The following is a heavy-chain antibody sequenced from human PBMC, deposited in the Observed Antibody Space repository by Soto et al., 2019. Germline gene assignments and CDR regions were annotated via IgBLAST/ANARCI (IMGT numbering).Heavy chain of an antibody. Sequence: EVQLLESGGGLVQPGGSLRLSCAASKVTFSSYAMSWVRQAPGKGLEWVSAISGSGGSNLYADSVKGRFTISRDNSKNTLYLQMNSLRAEDTAVYYCAKEDLERDYFDYWGQGTLVTVSS. D-gene: IGHD1-1*01. CDR3: AKEDLERDYFDY. J-gene: IGHJ4*02. V-gene: IGHV3-23*01. CDR2: ISGSGGSN. CDR1: KVTFSSYA.